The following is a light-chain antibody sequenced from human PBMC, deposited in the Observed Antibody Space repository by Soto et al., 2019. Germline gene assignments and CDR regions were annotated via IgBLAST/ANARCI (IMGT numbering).Light chain of an antibody. V-gene: IGKV1-5*03. CDR3: QKYDRFPYT. J-gene: IGKJ2*01. Sequence: DIQMTQSPSTLSASVGDTVTITSRASQSISNWLAWYQQKPGQDPKLLIHKASTLESRVPSRFSGSGSGTEFTLTSSSLQPDDFATFYCQKYDRFPYTFGQGTNLEIK. CDR2: KAS. CDR1: QSISNW.